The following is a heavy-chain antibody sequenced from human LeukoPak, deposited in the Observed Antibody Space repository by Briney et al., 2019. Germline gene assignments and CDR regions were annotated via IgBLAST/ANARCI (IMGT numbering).Heavy chain of an antibody. CDR2: IYSSGST. J-gene: IGHJ2*01. D-gene: IGHD4-17*01. V-gene: IGHV4-4*07. CDR1: GDSISSFY. CDR3: AIVSGDYILYWYSDL. Sequence: SETGSLTCTVSGDSISSFYWSWFRQPAGKRLEWIGRIYSSGSTNYNPSLESRVTMSVDTSKDQFSLKLSSVTAADTAIYYCAIVSGDYILYWYSDLWGRGTLVAVSS.